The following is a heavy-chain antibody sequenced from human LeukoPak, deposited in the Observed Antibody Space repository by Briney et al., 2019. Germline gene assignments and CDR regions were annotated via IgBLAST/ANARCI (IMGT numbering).Heavy chain of an antibody. V-gene: IGHV3-23*01. CDR3: AKGNGYNSLYYFDY. Sequence: GGPLRLSCAASGFTFSSYAMSWVRQAPGKGLEWVSAISGSGGSTYYADSVKGRFTISRDNSKNTLYLQMNSLRAEDTAVYYSAKGNGYNSLYYFDYWGQGTLVTVSS. D-gene: IGHD5-24*01. CDR2: ISGSGGST. J-gene: IGHJ4*02. CDR1: GFTFSSYA.